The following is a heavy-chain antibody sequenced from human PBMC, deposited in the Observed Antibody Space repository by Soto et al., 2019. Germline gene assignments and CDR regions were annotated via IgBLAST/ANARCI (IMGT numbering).Heavy chain of an antibody. J-gene: IGHJ6*02. V-gene: IGHV5-10-1*01. CDR2: IDPSDSYT. D-gene: IGHD3-10*01. CDR3: ASSVGSGSYYRPPNYYYYGMDV. Sequence: PGESLKSSCKGSGYSFTSYWISWVRQMPVKGLEWMGRIDPSDSYTNYSPSFQGHVTISADKSISTAYLQWSSLKASDTAMYYCASSVGSGSYYRPPNYYYYGMDVWGQGTTVTVS. CDR1: GYSFTSYW.